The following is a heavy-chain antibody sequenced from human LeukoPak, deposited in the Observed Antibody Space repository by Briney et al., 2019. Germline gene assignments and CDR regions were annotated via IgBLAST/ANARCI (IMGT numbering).Heavy chain of an antibody. V-gene: IGHV4-4*09. CDR3: ASQAELMATPDAFDI. D-gene: IGHD5-24*01. CDR2: IYTSGST. CDR1: GGSISSYY. Sequence: SETLSLTCTVSGGSISSYYWSWIRQPPGKGLEWIGYIYTSGSTNYNPSLKSRVTISVDTSKNQFSLKLSSVTAADTAVYYCASQAELMATPDAFDIWGRGTMVTVSS. J-gene: IGHJ3*02.